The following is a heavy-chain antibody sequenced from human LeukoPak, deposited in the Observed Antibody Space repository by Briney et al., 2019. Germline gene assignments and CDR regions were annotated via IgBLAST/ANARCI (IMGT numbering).Heavy chain of an antibody. J-gene: IGHJ6*02. CDR2: IKQDGSEK. Sequence: GGSLRLSCAASGFTFSSYWMSWVRQAPGKGLEWVANIKQDGSEKYYVDSVKGRFTISRDNAKNSLYLQINSLRAEDTAVYYCARDPDGYCSSTSCPRYGMDVWGQGTTVTVSS. CDR3: ARDPDGYCSSTSCPRYGMDV. D-gene: IGHD2-2*01. V-gene: IGHV3-7*01. CDR1: GFTFSSYW.